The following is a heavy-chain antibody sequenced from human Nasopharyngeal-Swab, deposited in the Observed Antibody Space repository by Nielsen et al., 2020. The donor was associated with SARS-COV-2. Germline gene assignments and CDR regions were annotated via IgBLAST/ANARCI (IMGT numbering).Heavy chain of an antibody. V-gene: IGHV3-48*04. Sequence: GESLKISCAASGFTFSSYNMNWVRQAPGKGLEWVSYINTGSSSIYYADSVKGRFTISRDNAKNTLYLQMNSLRAEDTAVYYCARAAIQTRGNWFDPWGQGTLVTVSS. D-gene: IGHD2-2*02. CDR2: INTGSSSI. J-gene: IGHJ5*02. CDR1: GFTFSSYN. CDR3: ARAAIQTRGNWFDP.